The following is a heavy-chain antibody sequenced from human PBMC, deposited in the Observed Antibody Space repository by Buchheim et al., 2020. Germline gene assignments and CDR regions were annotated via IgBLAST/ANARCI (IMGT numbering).Heavy chain of an antibody. CDR3: ARQGRITMVRGGLFFDY. D-gene: IGHD3-10*01. CDR1: GGSISSSSYY. J-gene: IGHJ4*02. Sequence: QLQLQESGPGLVKPSETLSLTCTVSGGSISSSSYYWGWIRQPPGKGLEWIGSIYYSGSTYYNPSLKSRVTISVDTSKNQFSLKLSSVIAADTAVYYCARQGRITMVRGGLFFDYWGQGTL. CDR2: IYYSGST. V-gene: IGHV4-39*01.